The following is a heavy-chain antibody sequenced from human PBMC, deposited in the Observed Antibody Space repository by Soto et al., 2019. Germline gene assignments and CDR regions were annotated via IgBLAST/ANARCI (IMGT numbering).Heavy chain of an antibody. J-gene: IGHJ4*02. CDR1: GFTFSSYA. CDR2: ISGSGGST. CDR3: AKKEAGWSDVTDFDY. D-gene: IGHD1-26*01. Sequence: GGSLRLSCAASGFTFSSYAMSWVRQAPGKGLEWVSAISGSGGSTYYADSVKGRFTISRDNSKNTLYLQMNSLRAEDTAVYYCAKKEAGWSDVTDFDYWGQGTLVTVSS. V-gene: IGHV3-23*01.